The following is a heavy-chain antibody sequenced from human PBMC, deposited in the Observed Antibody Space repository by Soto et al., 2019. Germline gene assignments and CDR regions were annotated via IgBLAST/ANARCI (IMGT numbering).Heavy chain of an antibody. CDR1: GFTFDDYA. V-gene: IGHV3-9*01. D-gene: IGHD1-26*01. J-gene: IGHJ4*02. CDR2: ISWHSGSL. Sequence: EVQLVESGGGLVQPGRSLRLSCAASGFTFDDYAMHWVRQAPGKGLEWVTGISWHSGSLDYADSVKGRFTVSRDNAKNSLYLQTNSLRAEHTALYYCAKVMNSYVFDFWGQGALVSVSS. CDR3: AKVMNSYVFDF.